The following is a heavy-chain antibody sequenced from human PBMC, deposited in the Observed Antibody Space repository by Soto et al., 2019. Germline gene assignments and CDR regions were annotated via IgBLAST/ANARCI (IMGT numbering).Heavy chain of an antibody. CDR2: IIPIFGTA. D-gene: IGHD1-26*01. CDR1: GGTFSSYA. CDR3: ASVVGATTGSSDY. J-gene: IGHJ4*02. Sequence: PVKVSCKASGGTFSSYAISWVRQAPGQGLEWMGGIIPIFGTANYAQKFQGRVTITADESTSTAYMELSSLRSEDTAGYYCASVVGATTGSSDYWGQGTLVTVSS. V-gene: IGHV1-69*13.